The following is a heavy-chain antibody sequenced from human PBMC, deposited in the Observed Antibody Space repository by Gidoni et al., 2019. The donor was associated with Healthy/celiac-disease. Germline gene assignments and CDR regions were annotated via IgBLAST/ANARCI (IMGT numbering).Heavy chain of an antibody. J-gene: IGHJ3*02. CDR3: ARHNTAMAPDAFDI. D-gene: IGHD5-18*01. CDR1: GGSISSYY. Sequence: QVQLQESGPGLVKPSETLSLTCTVPGGSISSYYWSWIRQPPGKGLEWIGYIYYSGSTNYNPSLKSRVTISVDTSKNQFSLKLSSVTAADTAVYYCARHNTAMAPDAFDIWGQGTMVTVSS. CDR2: IYYSGST. V-gene: IGHV4-59*08.